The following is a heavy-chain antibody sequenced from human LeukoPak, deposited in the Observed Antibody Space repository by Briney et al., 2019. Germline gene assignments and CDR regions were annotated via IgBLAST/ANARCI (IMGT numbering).Heavy chain of an antibody. CDR3: AREGLDY. Sequence: ASVKVSCKASGYTFTNYDINWVRQATGQGLEWMGYMNPNSGNSVYAQKFQGRVTITTDASISTAYMELSGLRSEDTALYYCAREGLDYWGQGTLVTVSS. V-gene: IGHV1-8*03. CDR1: GYTFTNYD. J-gene: IGHJ4*02. CDR2: MNPNSGNS.